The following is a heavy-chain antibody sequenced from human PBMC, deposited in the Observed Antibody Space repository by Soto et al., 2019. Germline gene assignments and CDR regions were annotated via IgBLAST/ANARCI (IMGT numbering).Heavy chain of an antibody. J-gene: IGHJ4*02. Sequence: GESLKISCKAIGYTFTNYWIGWVRQTPGKGLEWMGIIFPSDSDTRYNPSFEGQVTVSADESISTAYLQWNTLKASDTAMYYCVRPNFGALTHFDFWGQGTLGTVSS. CDR3: VRPNFGALTHFDF. D-gene: IGHD3-16*01. CDR1: GYTFTNYW. CDR2: IFPSDSDT. V-gene: IGHV5-51*01.